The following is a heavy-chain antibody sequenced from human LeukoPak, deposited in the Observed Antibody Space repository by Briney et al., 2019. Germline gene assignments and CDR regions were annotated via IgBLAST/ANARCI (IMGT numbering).Heavy chain of an antibody. CDR3: ARDLSYYDYVWGSYGPYAFDI. CDR2: INHSGST. J-gene: IGHJ3*02. V-gene: IGHV4-34*01. D-gene: IGHD3-16*01. Sequence: SETLSLTCAVYGGSFSGYYWSWIRQPPGKGLEWIREINHSGSTNYNPSLKSRVTISVDTSKNQFSLKLSSVTAADTAVYYCARDLSYYDYVWGSYGPYAFDIWGQGTMVTVSS. CDR1: GGSFSGYY.